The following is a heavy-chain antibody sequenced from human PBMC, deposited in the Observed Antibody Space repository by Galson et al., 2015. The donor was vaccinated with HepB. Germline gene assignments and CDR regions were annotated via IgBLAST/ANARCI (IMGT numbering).Heavy chain of an antibody. CDR2: ISYDGSNK. J-gene: IGHJ4*02. CDR3: AKGILRVVTSPLGY. V-gene: IGHV3-30*18. Sequence: SLRLSCAASGFTFSSYGMHWVRQAPGKGLEWVAVISYDGSNKYYADSVKGRFTISRDNSKNTLYLQMNSLRAEDTAVYYCAKGILRVVTSPLGYWGQGTLVTVSS. CDR1: GFTFSSYG. D-gene: IGHD4-23*01.